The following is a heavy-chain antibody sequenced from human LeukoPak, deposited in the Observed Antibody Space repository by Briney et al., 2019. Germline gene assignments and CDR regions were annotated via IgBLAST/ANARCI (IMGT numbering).Heavy chain of an antibody. V-gene: IGHV3-48*02. CDR3: ARDRGYGDYVGAFDI. Sequence: PGGSLRLSCAASGFTFSSYSMNWVRQAPGEGLEWVSHISSSSSTIYYADSVKGRFTISRDNAKNSLYLQMNSLRDGDTAVYYCARDRGYGDYVGAFDIWGQGTMVTVSS. D-gene: IGHD4-17*01. CDR2: ISSSSSTI. CDR1: GFTFSSYS. J-gene: IGHJ3*02.